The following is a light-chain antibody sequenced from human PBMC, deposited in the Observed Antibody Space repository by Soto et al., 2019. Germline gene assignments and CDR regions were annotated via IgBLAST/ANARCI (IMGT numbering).Light chain of an antibody. CDR2: DAS. CDR3: QQYHTSSIT. Sequence: DIQMTQSPSTLSASVGDRVTITCRASQTISSWLAWYQQKPGKAPNLLIYDASTLERGVPSRFSGTGSGTEFTLTIDRLQPDDFATYCCQQYHTSSITFGQGTRLEIK. J-gene: IGKJ5*01. CDR1: QTISSW. V-gene: IGKV1-5*01.